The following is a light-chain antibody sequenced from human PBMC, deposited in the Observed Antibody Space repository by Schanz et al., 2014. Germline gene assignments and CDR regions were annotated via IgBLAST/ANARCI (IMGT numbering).Light chain of an antibody. J-gene: IGLJ2*01. Sequence: QSALTQPASVSGSPGQSITISCTGTSSDIGRTYLVSWYQQHPGEAPKLIINGVSDRPSGISNRFSGSKSANTASLTISGLQAEDEADYYCSAYVQGRNFVAFGGGTKLTVL. CDR1: SSDIGRTYL. CDR3: SAYVQGRNFVA. V-gene: IGLV2-23*02. CDR2: GVS.